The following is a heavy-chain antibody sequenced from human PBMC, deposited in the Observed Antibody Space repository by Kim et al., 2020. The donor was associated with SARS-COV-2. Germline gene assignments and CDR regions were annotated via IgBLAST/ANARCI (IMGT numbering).Heavy chain of an antibody. CDR3: LKGGWGWIWDY. CDR1: GFTFTGHA. J-gene: IGHJ4*01. CDR2: IDGNDGTT. D-gene: IGHD2-21*01. Sequence: GGSLRLSCTTSGFTFTGHAMSWVRQAPGKGLEWVSSIDGNDGTTYYVDSVKGRFSISRDDSKNTLYLQMSALRADDTAAYYCLKGGWGWIWDYLG. V-gene: IGHV3-23*01.